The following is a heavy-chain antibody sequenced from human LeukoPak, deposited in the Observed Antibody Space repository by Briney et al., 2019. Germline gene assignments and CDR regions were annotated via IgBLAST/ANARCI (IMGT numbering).Heavy chain of an antibody. CDR3: ARGGDGYKCPWFDP. CDR2: VYYTGST. J-gene: IGHJ5*02. CDR1: GGSISSYY. V-gene: IGHV4-59*01. Sequence: SETLSLPCTVSGGSISSYYLSWIRQSPGQGLEWIGYVYYTGSTNYNPSLKSRVTISLHTSKNQFSLNLSSVTAADTAVYYCARGGDGYKCPWFDPWGRGTLVTVSS. D-gene: IGHD5-24*01.